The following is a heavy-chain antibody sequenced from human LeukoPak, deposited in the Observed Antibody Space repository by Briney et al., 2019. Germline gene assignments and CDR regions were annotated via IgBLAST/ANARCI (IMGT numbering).Heavy chain of an antibody. Sequence: SETLSLTCAVYGGSFSGYYWSWIRQPPGKGLEWIGEINHSGSTNYNPSLKSRVTISVDTSKNQFSMKLSSVTAADTAVYYCARRVGIAARLTPYDYWGQGTLVTVSS. V-gene: IGHV4-34*01. CDR3: ARRVGIAARLTPYDY. CDR1: GGSFSGYY. J-gene: IGHJ4*02. CDR2: INHSGST. D-gene: IGHD6-6*01.